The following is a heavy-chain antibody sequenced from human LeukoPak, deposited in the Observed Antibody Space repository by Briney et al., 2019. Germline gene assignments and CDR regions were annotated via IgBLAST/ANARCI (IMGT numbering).Heavy chain of an antibody. D-gene: IGHD2-21*02. J-gene: IGHJ6*02. Sequence: GGSLRLSCAASGFSFSNYWMDWVRQAPGKGLEWVANIKQDGSEKKCLDSVKGRFTISRDNAQNSLYLQMNSLRAEDTAVYYCAKVTAIPPYYYYGMDVWGQGTTVTVSS. CDR1: GFSFSNYW. V-gene: IGHV3-7*05. CDR3: AKVTAIPPYYYYGMDV. CDR2: IKQDGSEK.